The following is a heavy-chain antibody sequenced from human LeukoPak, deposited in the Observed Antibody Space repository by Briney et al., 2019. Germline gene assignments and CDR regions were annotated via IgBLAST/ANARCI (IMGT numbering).Heavy chain of an antibody. J-gene: IGHJ4*02. CDR3: AREQWLDY. D-gene: IGHD6-19*01. Sequence: PSETLSLTCTVSGGSISSSSYYWGWIRQPPGKGLEWIGSIYYSGSTYYNPSLKSRVTISVDTSKNQFSLKLSSVTAADTAVYFCAREQWLDYWGQGTLVTVSS. V-gene: IGHV4-39*07. CDR1: GGSISSSSYY. CDR2: IYYSGST.